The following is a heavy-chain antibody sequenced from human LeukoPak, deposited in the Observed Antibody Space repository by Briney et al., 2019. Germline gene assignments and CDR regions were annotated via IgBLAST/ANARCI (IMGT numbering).Heavy chain of an antibody. CDR3: ATRDNKHLHYFDH. V-gene: IGHV3-23*01. CDR2: ISDSGGST. D-gene: IGHD1-1*01. J-gene: IGHJ4*02. Sequence: GGSLRLSCAASGFTFSTYGMSWVRQAPGKGLEWVSVISDSGGSTNYADSVKGRFTISRDNSKNTLYLQMNSLRAEDTAVYYCATRDNKHLHYFDHWGQGTLDTVSS. CDR1: GFTFSTYG.